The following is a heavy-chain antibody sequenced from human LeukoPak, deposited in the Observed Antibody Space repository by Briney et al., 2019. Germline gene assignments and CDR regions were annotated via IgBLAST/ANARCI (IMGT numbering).Heavy chain of an antibody. J-gene: IGHJ4*02. V-gene: IGHV3-74*01. D-gene: IGHD2/OR15-2a*01. CDR1: GFTFSSYW. CDR3: AALPSMKQEGR. CDR2: INSDGSST. Sequence: GGSLRLSCAASGFTFSSYWMHWVRPAPGKGLVWVSRINSDGSSTSYADSVKGRFTISRDNAKNTLFLQMNSLRAEDTAVYYCAALPSMKQEGRWGQGTLVTVSS.